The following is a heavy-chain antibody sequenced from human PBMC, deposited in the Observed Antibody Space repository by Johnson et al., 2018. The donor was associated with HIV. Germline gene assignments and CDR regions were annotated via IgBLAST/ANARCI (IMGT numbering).Heavy chain of an antibody. CDR1: RFTFSSYW. CDR2: IKQDGSEK. V-gene: IGHV3-7*01. J-gene: IGHJ3*02. D-gene: IGHD3-16*02. Sequence: VQLVESGGGLVQPGGSLRLSCAASRFTFSSYWMHWVRQAPGKGLVWVANIKQDGSEKYYVDSVKGRFTISRDNSKNTLYLQMNSLRAEDTAVYFCARGPIADDAFDIWGQGTMVTVSS. CDR3: ARGPIADDAFDI.